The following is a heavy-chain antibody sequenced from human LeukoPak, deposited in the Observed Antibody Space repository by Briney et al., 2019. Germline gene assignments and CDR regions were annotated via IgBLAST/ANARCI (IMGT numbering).Heavy chain of an antibody. J-gene: IGHJ4*02. CDR1: GGSISSGGYY. V-gene: IGHV4-31*03. CDR2: IYYSGST. CDR3: ATSDYLRRDY. Sequence: SQTLSLTCTVSGGSISSGGYYWSWIRQHPGKGLEWIGYIYYSGSTNYNPSLKSRVTISVDTSKNQFSLKLSSVTAADTAVYYCATSDYLRRDYWGQGTLVTVSS. D-gene: IGHD4-17*01.